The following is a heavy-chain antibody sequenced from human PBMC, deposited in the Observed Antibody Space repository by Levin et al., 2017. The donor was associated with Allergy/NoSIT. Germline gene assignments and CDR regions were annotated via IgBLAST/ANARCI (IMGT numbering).Heavy chain of an antibody. J-gene: IGHJ3*02. CDR2: IYYSGST. CDR1: GGSISSSSFY. V-gene: IGHV4-39*01. D-gene: IGHD6-19*01. CDR3: ARHSRSGRFDDAFDI. Sequence: PSETLSLTCTVSGGSISSSSFYWGWIRQPPGKGLEWIGSIYYSGSTYYNPSLKSRVTISVDTSKNQFSLKLSSVTAADTAVYYCARHSRSGRFDDAFDIWGQGTMVTVSS.